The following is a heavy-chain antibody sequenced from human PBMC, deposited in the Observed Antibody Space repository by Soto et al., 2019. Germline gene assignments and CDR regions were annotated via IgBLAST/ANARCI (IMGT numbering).Heavy chain of an antibody. Sequence: GGSLRLSFAASGFTFSSCSMNWFRQAPGKGLEWVSSISSSSTYIYYADSVKGRFTISRDNAKNSLYLQMNSLGAEDTAVYFCARDGSGWSRDYWGQGTLVTVPQ. CDR2: ISSSSTYI. CDR3: ARDGSGWSRDY. V-gene: IGHV3-21*06. D-gene: IGHD6-19*01. J-gene: IGHJ4*02. CDR1: GFTFSSCS.